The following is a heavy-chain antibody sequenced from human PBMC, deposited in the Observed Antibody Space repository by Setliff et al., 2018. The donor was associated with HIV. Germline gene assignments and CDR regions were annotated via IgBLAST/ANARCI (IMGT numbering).Heavy chain of an antibody. CDR2: IYPGDSDT. CDR3: ARPRVADYFDSTGYYLPYAFDI. Sequence: GESLKISCQGSGYSFTSYWIGWVRQMPGKGLEWMGIIYPGDSDTRYSPSFQGQATISADKSLSTAYLQWTSLKASDTAMFYCARPRVADYFDSTGYYLPYAFDIWGQGTMVTVSS. D-gene: IGHD3-22*01. V-gene: IGHV5-51*01. J-gene: IGHJ3*02. CDR1: GYSFTSYW.